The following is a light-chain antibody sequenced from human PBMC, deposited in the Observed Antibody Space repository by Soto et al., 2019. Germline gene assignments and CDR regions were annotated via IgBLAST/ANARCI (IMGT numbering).Light chain of an antibody. CDR3: MQALQTPYT. J-gene: IGKJ2*01. CDR1: QGLLHSNGYNY. Sequence: DIVMTQSPLSLPVTPGEPASISCRSSQGLLHSNGYNYLDWYPQKPGQSPQLLIYLGSFRASGVPDRFSGSGSGTDFTLKISRVEADDVGVYYCMQALQTPYTFGQGTKLEIK. CDR2: LGS. V-gene: IGKV2-28*01.